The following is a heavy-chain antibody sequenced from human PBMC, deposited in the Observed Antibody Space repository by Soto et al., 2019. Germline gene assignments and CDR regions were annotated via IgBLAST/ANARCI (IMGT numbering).Heavy chain of an antibody. CDR1: GGSFSGYY. J-gene: IGHJ6*03. CDR2: INHSGST. Sequence: SETLSLTCAVYGGSFSGYYWSWIRQPPGKGLEWIGEINHSGSTNYNPSLKSRVTISVDTSKNQFSLKLSSVTAADTAVYYCASYGNTMVRGVMLDVWGKGTTVTVS. CDR3: ASYGNTMVRGVMLDV. V-gene: IGHV4-34*01. D-gene: IGHD3-10*01.